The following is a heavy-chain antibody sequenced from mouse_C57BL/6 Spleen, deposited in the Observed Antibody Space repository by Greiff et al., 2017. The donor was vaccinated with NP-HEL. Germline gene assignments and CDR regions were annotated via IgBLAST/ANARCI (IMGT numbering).Heavy chain of an antibody. CDR3: ARDYGSYFDY. Sequence: VQLQQPGAELVRPWSSVKLSCKASGYTFTSYWMHWVKQRPIQGLEWIGNIDPSDSETHYNQKFKDKATLTVDKSSSTAYMQLSSLTSEDSAVYYCARDYGSYFDYWGQGTTLTVSS. D-gene: IGHD1-1*01. V-gene: IGHV1-52*01. CDR2: IDPSDSET. J-gene: IGHJ2*01. CDR1: GYTFTSYW.